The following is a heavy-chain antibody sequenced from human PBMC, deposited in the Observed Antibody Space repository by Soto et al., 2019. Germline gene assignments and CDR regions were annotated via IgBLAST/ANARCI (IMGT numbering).Heavy chain of an antibody. CDR2: ISSNGGST. CDR1: GFTFSSYA. D-gene: IGHD2-2*01. J-gene: IGHJ4*02. Sequence: GGSLRLSCSASGFTFSSYAMHWVRQAPGKGLEYVSAISSNGGSTYYADSVKGRFTISRDNSKNTLYLQMSSLRAEDTAVYYCVKGRARYCSSTSCSTYFDYWGQGTLVTVSS. V-gene: IGHV3-64D*08. CDR3: VKGRARYCSSTSCSTYFDY.